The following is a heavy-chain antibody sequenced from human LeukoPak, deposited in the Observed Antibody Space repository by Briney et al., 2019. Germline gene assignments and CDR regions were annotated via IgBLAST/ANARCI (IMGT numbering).Heavy chain of an antibody. J-gene: IGHJ3*02. Sequence: GGSLRLSCAASGFTFSSYGMHWVRQAPGKGLEWVAVIWYDGSNKYYADSVKGRFTISRDNSKNTLYLQMNSLRAEETAVYYCARDSLDRVAVAGRRAFDIWGQGTMVTVSS. CDR3: ARDSLDRVAVAGRRAFDI. D-gene: IGHD6-19*01. V-gene: IGHV3-33*01. CDR2: IWYDGSNK. CDR1: GFTFSSYG.